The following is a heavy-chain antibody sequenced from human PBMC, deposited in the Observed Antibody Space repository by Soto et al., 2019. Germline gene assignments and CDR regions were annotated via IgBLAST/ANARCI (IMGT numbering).Heavy chain of an antibody. V-gene: IGHV4-31*03. CDR1: GGSIISGNYY. Sequence: PSETLSLTCTVSGGSIISGNYYWIWIRQHPGKGLEWIGYIFYSGSTYYNPSLKSRVTISVDTSKNQFSLKLSSVTAADTAVYYCARECGSGSYLSFFWFDPWGQGTLVTVSS. D-gene: IGHD3-10*01. CDR2: IFYSGST. CDR3: ARECGSGSYLSFFWFDP. J-gene: IGHJ5*02.